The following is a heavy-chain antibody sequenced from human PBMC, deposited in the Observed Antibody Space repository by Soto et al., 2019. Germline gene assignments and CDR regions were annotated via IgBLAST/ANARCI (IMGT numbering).Heavy chain of an antibody. CDR1: GFSFSDYY. J-gene: IGHJ4*02. V-gene: IGHV3-72*01. D-gene: IGHD3-16*01. Sequence: EVKLVESGGGLVQPGGSLRLSCAASGFSFSDYYMDWVRQVPGKGLEWVGRSRNKANSYNPEYAPSVKDRFSSSRDNSKDAMYLPMNSLKTEDTAVYYCARDTGGSYDYWGQGALVTVSS. CDR3: ARDTGGSYDY. CDR2: SRNKANSYNP.